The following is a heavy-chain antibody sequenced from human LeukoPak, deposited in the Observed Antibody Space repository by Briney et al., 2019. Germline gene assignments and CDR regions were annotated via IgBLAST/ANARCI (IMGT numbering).Heavy chain of an antibody. D-gene: IGHD2-15*01. J-gene: IGHJ5*02. CDR3: ARELVGYCSGGSCYSMFDP. Sequence: PGGSLRLSCVASGFTFTSYWMTWVRQAPGKGLEWVANIEKDGSEKYYYADSVKGRFTISRDNAKNSLYLQMNSLRAEDTAVYYCARELVGYCSGGSCYSMFDPWGQGTLVTVSS. CDR1: GFTFTSYW. V-gene: IGHV3-7*01. CDR2: IEKDGSEK.